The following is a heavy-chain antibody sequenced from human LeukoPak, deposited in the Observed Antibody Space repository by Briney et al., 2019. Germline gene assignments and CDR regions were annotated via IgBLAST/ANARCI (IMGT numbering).Heavy chain of an antibody. V-gene: IGHV3-20*04. J-gene: IGHJ4*02. CDR3: ARVASNYDFDY. CDR1: GFTFDDYG. D-gene: IGHD4-11*01. CDR2: INWNGGNT. Sequence: PGGSLRLSCAASGFTFDDYGMTWVRQAPGKGLEWVSGINWNGGNTGCADSVKGRFTISRDNAQSSLYLQMNSLRAEDTALYYCARVASNYDFDYWGQGTLVSVSS.